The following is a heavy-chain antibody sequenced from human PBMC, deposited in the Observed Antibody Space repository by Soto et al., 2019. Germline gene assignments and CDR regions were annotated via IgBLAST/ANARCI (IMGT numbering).Heavy chain of an antibody. V-gene: IGHV3-33*01. CDR2: IWYDGSNK. J-gene: IGHJ4*02. Sequence: GGSLRLSCAASGFTFSSYGMHWVRQAPGKGLEWVAVIWYDGSNKYYADSVKGRFTISRDNSKNTLYLQMNSLRAEDTAVYYCARDRDFWSGYYGPLDYWGQGTLVTVSS. CDR1: GFTFSSYG. D-gene: IGHD3-3*01. CDR3: ARDRDFWSGYYGPLDY.